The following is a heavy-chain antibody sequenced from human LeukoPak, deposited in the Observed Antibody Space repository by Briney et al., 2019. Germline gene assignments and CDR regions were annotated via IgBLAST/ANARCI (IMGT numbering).Heavy chain of an antibody. D-gene: IGHD3-22*01. Sequence: SVKVSCKASGYSFTSNYIHWVRQAPGQGLEWMGGIIPIFGTANYAQKFQGRVTITADESTSTAYMELSSLRSEDTAVYYCAPLPNYYDTSWGQGILVTVSS. CDR2: IIPIFGTA. CDR1: GYSFTSNY. CDR3: APLPNYYDTS. V-gene: IGHV1-69*13. J-gene: IGHJ4*02.